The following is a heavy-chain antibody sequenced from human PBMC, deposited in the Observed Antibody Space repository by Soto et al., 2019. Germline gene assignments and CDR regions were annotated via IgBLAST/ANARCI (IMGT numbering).Heavy chain of an antibody. Sequence: HPGGSLRLSCAASGFTFDDYTMHWVRQAPGKGLEWVSLISWDGGSTYYADSVKGRFTISRDNSKNSLYLQMNSLRTEDTALYYCAKDTGIAVAGTRRYYYYGMDVWGQGTTVTVS. J-gene: IGHJ6*02. CDR1: GFTFDDYT. D-gene: IGHD6-19*01. CDR3: AKDTGIAVAGTRRYYYYGMDV. CDR2: ISWDGGST. V-gene: IGHV3-43*01.